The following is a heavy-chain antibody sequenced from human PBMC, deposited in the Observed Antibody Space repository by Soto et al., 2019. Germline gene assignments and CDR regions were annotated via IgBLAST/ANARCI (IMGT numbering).Heavy chain of an antibody. J-gene: IGHJ4*02. CDR2: IYYSGST. CDR3: ARAPRGNYGYPSYFDY. Sequence: SETLPVTRTVFGGTIGDLGDHWGCNRQPPGKGLEWIGSIYYSGSTYYNPSLKSRVTMSVDTSKNQFFLKLSSVTAADTAVYYCARAPRGNYGYPSYFDYWGQGTLVPV. D-gene: IGHD3-10*01. V-gene: IGHV4-39*07. CDR1: GGTIGDLGDH.